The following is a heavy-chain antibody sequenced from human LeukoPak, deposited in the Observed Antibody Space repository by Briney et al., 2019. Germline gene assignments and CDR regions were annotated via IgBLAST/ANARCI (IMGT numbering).Heavy chain of an antibody. D-gene: IGHD1-26*01. CDR1: GFTFSSYA. Sequence: GGSLRLSCAASGFTFSSYAMSWVRQAPGKGLEWVSAISGSGGSTYYADSVKGRFTIPRDNSKNTLYLQVNSLRAEDTAVYYCAKGGKWDVTPFDYWGQGTLVTVSS. CDR3: AKGGKWDVTPFDY. CDR2: ISGSGGST. J-gene: IGHJ4*02. V-gene: IGHV3-23*01.